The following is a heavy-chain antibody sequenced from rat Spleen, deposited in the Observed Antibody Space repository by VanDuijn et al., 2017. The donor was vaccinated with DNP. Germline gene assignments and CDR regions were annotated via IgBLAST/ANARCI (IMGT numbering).Heavy chain of an antibody. Sequence: EVQLQESGPGLVKPSQSLSLTCSVTGYSITSNYWGWIRKFPGNKMEWMGYISYSGSTSYNPSLKSRISITRDTSKNQFFLQLNSVTTEDTATYYCARYGLTTEVPGFDYWGQGVMVTVSS. V-gene: IGHV3-1*01. CDR1: GYSITSNY. CDR3: ARYGLTTEVPGFDY. J-gene: IGHJ2*01. CDR2: ISYSGST. D-gene: IGHD1-11*01.